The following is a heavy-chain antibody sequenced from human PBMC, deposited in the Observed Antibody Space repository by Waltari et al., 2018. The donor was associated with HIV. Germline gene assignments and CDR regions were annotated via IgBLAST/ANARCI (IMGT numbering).Heavy chain of an antibody. Sequence: EVQLVESGGGLVQPGRSLRLSCAASGFTFDDYAMHWVRQAPGKGLEWFSGISWNSGSIGYADSVKGRFTISRDNAKNSLYLQMNSLRAEDTALYYCAKGRGEYWGQGTLVTVSS. D-gene: IGHD3-10*01. CDR3: AKGRGEY. V-gene: IGHV3-9*01. CDR1: GFTFDDYA. J-gene: IGHJ4*02. CDR2: ISWNSGSI.